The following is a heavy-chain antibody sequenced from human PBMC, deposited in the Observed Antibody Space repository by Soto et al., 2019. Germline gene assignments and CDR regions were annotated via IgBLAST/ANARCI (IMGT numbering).Heavy chain of an antibody. J-gene: IGHJ6*02. CDR1: GFRFDDYN. V-gene: IGHV3-43*01. D-gene: IGHD3-3*01. CDR2: ISWNGANT. Sequence: GGSLRLSCAASGFRFDDYNMHWVRQAPGKGLEWVSFISWNGANTFYADSVKGRFTISRDNAKDSLYLQMNSLRAEDTAVYYCASEVVLFGVIIPTPMDVWGQGTTVTVS. CDR3: ASEVVLFGVIIPTPMDV.